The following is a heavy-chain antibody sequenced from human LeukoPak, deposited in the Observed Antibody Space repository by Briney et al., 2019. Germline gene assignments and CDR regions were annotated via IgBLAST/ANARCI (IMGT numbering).Heavy chain of an antibody. D-gene: IGHD3-3*01. V-gene: IGHV3-23*01. Sequence: PGGSLRLSCAASGFTFSNYAMRWVRQAPGKGLEWVSGISGSGDSTYYADSVKGRFTISRDNSKNTLYLQMNSLRAEDTAVYYCARKGTFDFWSGYQYYFDYWGQGTLVTVSS. CDR1: GFTFSNYA. CDR2: ISGSGDST. J-gene: IGHJ4*02. CDR3: ARKGTFDFWSGYQYYFDY.